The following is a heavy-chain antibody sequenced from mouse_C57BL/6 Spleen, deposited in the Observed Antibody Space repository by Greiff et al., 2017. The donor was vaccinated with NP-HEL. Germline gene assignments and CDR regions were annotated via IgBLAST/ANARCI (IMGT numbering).Heavy chain of an antibody. D-gene: IGHD4-1*01. CDR1: GFTFSDYG. CDR2: ISNLAYSI. Sequence: EVQLVESGGGLVQPGGSLKLSCAASGFTFSDYGMAWVRQAPRKGPEWVAFISNLAYSIYYADTVTGRFTISRENAKNTLYLEMSSLRSEDTAMYYCARHKTGTDYAMDYWGQGTSVTVSS. CDR3: ARHKTGTDYAMDY. V-gene: IGHV5-15*01. J-gene: IGHJ4*01.